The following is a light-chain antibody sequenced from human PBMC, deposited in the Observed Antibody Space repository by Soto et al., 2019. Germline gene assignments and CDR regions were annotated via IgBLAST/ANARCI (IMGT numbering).Light chain of an antibody. V-gene: IGLV2-8*01. Sequence: QSALTQPPSASGSPGQSVTISCTGTSSDVGCYKYVSWYQQHPGKAPKLMIFEVNKRPSGVPDRFSGSKSGNTVSLTVSGLQSEDEADYYCSSYAGINNLGVFGTGTKLTVL. J-gene: IGLJ1*01. CDR3: SSYAGINNLGV. CDR1: SSDVGCYKY. CDR2: EVN.